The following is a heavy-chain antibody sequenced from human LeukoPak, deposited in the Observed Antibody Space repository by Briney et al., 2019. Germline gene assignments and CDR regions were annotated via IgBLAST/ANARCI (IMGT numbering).Heavy chain of an antibody. V-gene: IGHV4-39*07. Sequence: PSETLSLTCTVSGGSISSNTYYWGWIRQPPGKGLEWIGSIYYSGSTYYNPSLKSRVTISVDTSKKQFSLKLSSVTAADTAVYYCARDYSTAMVTSYMDVWGKGTTVTISS. J-gene: IGHJ6*03. CDR3: ARDYSTAMVTSYMDV. CDR2: IYYSGST. CDR1: GGSISSNTYY. D-gene: IGHD5-18*01.